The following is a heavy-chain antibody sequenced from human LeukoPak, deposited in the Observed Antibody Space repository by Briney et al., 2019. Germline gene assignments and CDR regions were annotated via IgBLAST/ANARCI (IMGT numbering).Heavy chain of an antibody. D-gene: IGHD5-12*01. J-gene: IGHJ4*02. CDR2: ICANNGNT. V-gene: IGHV1-18*01. CDR3: SGERGNSGYDY. Sequence: ASVKDSCKGSGYTLTRYVISAVGPARGQGLEWVGWICANNGNTKYAQRLRGGVTLTPDTSTSTDYMEVRTQRDACTAVCYSSGERGNSGYDYWGLGTLVTVSS. CDR1: GYTLTRYV.